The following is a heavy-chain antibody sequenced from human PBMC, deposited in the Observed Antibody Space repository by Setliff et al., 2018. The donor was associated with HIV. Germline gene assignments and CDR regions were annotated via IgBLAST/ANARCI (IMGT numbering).Heavy chain of an antibody. J-gene: IGHJ6*03. CDR1: GGSITSGSYY. D-gene: IGHD6-13*01. CDR3: ARGVAAAGMLMDV. CDR2: IYSNGRT. V-gene: IGHV4-61*02. Sequence: SETLSLTCTVSGGSITSGSYYWSWIRQPAGKGLEWIGRIYSNGRTTHNPSLQSRVAMSVDTSKNQFSLKLTSVSAADTAVYYCARGVAAAGMLMDVWGKGTTVTVSS.